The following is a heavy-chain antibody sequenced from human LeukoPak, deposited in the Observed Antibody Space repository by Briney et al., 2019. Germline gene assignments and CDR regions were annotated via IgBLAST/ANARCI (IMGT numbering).Heavy chain of an antibody. CDR1: GLTFSSYA. CDR3: AKVRQDYYGSGGTF. Sequence: GGSLRLSCAASGLTFSSYAMSWVRQAPGKGLEWVSAISGSGGSTYYADSVKGRFTISRDNSKNTLYPQMNSLRAEDTAVYYCAKVRQDYYGSGGTFWGQGTLVSVSS. CDR2: ISGSGGST. D-gene: IGHD3-10*01. J-gene: IGHJ4*02. V-gene: IGHV3-23*01.